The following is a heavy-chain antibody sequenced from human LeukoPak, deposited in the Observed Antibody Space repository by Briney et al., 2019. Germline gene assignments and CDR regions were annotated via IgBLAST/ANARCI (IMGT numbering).Heavy chain of an antibody. CDR1: GGTLSSYA. Sequence: SVQVSCKASGGTLSSYAISWVRQAPGQGLEGMGRIIPIFGTANYAQKFQGRVTITADESTSTAYMELSSLRSEDTAVYYCARGSGYDYDYYGMDVWGKGTTVTVSS. V-gene: IGHV1-69*01. J-gene: IGHJ6*04. CDR2: IIPIFGTA. D-gene: IGHD5-12*01. CDR3: ARGSGYDYDYYGMDV.